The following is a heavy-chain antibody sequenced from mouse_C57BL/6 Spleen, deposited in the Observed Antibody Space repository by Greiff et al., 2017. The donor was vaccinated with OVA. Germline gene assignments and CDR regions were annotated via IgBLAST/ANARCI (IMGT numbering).Heavy chain of an antibody. CDR3: ARPSPYYAMDY. CDR1: GYAFSSYW. CDR2: IYPGDGDT. V-gene: IGHV1-80*01. J-gene: IGHJ4*01. Sequence: QVQLKESGAELVKPGASVKISCKASGYAFSSYWMNWVKQRPGKGLEWIGQIYPGDGDTNYNGKFKGKATLTADKSSSTAYMQLSSLTSEDSAVYFCARPSPYYAMDYWGQGTSVTVSS.